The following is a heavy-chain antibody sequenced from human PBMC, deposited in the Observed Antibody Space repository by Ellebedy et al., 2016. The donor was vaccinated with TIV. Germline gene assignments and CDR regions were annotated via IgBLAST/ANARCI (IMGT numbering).Heavy chain of an antibody. CDR3: ARAWGDD. CDR1: GFTFSSYA. CDR2: VSGSGSST. J-gene: IGHJ4*02. Sequence: GESLKISCAASGFTFSSYAMSWVRQAPGKGLEWVSVVSGSGSSTYYADSVKGRFTISRDNSKNTLYLQMNSLRAEDTAVYYCARAWGDDWGQGTLVTVSS. V-gene: IGHV3-23*01. D-gene: IGHD3-16*01.